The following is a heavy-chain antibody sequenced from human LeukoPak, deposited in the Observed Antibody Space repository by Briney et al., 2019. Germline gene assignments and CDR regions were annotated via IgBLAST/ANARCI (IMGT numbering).Heavy chain of an antibody. CDR3: ARREVSPQFDY. V-gene: IGHV5-51*01. CDR2: VYPGDSDT. J-gene: IGHJ4*02. CDR1: GYSFTTYW. Sequence: GESLKISCQGSGYSFTTYWIGWVRQMPGKALEWMGIVYPGDSDTRYSPSFQGQVTISADKSISTAYLQWSSLKASDTAMYYCARREVSPQFDYWGQGTLVTVSS.